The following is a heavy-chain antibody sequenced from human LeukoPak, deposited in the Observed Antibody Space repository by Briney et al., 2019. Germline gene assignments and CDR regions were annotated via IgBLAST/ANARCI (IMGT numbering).Heavy chain of an antibody. CDR1: GFTFDDYA. CDR2: ISGDGGST. CDR3: AKYRYDCVWGSYRQYFDY. D-gene: IGHD3-16*02. V-gene: IGHV3-43*02. Sequence: GGSLRLSCAASGFTFDDYAMHWVRQAPGKGLEWVSLISGDGGSTYYADSVKGRFTISRDNSKNSLYLQMNSLRTEDTALYYCAKYRYDCVWGSYRQYFDYWGQGTLVTVSS. J-gene: IGHJ4*02.